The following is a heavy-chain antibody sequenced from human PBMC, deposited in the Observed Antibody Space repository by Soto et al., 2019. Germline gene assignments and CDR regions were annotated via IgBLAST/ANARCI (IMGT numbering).Heavy chain of an antibody. J-gene: IGHJ3*02. Sequence: QVQLQESGPGLVKPSETLSLTCTVSGGSISSYYWSWIRQPPGKGLEWLGYIYYSGSTNYNPSLKSRVTISVDTSKNQFSLKLSSVTAADTAVYYCARDGFYYGSGSYPNDAFDIWGQGTMVTVSS. CDR1: GGSISSYY. V-gene: IGHV4-59*01. CDR2: IYYSGST. D-gene: IGHD3-10*01. CDR3: ARDGFYYGSGSYPNDAFDI.